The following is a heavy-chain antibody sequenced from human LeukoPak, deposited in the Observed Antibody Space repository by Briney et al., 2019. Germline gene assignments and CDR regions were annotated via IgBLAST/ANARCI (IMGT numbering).Heavy chain of an antibody. Sequence: GASVTVSCTASGYAFTSYDINWVRQATGQGLEWMGWMNPNSGNTDYAQKFQGRVAMTRDTSTSTVYMELSSLRSEDTAVYYCARGAWTSSFDYWGQGTLVTVSS. CDR2: MNPNSGNT. V-gene: IGHV1-8*01. J-gene: IGHJ4*02. D-gene: IGHD6-6*01. CDR3: ARGAWTSSFDY. CDR1: GYAFTSYD.